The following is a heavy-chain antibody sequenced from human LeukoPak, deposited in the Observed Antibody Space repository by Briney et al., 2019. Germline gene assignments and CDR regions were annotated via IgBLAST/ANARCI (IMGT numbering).Heavy chain of an antibody. CDR3: ARGVPYDSWSGPHYSDY. CDR2: IKQDGSQE. V-gene: IGHV3-7*01. J-gene: IGHJ4*02. Sequence: GGSLRLSCAASRFTLSTYWMSWDRQAPGKGLEWVAHIKQDGSQEYYVDSVKGRFTISRDSAKNSLYLQMNSLRAEDTAVYYCARGVPYDSWSGPHYSDYWGQGTLVTVSS. D-gene: IGHD3-3*01. CDR1: RFTLSTYW.